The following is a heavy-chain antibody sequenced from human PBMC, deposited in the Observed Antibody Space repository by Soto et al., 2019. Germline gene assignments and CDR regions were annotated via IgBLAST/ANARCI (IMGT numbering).Heavy chain of an antibody. CDR3: ARWEYYGASYQYHFDQ. J-gene: IGHJ4*02. CDR1: GYTFTASG. D-gene: IGHD4-17*01. Sequence: GPEVQKPGASLKVSCKASGYTFTASGISWVRQAPGQGLEWMGWTSIYNGHTEYSPKFLGRVVMTTDTSADTDYLDLESLRTDEAALYYGARWEYYGASYQYHFDQGGQETLVTVSS. V-gene: IGHV1-18*01. CDR2: TSIYNGHT.